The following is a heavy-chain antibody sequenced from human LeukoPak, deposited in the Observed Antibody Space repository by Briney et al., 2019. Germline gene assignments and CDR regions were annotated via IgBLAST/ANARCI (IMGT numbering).Heavy chain of an antibody. J-gene: IGHJ6*03. D-gene: IGHD6-6*01. CDR1: GFTFSSYW. CDR3: ARDMYSSSSMNYYYYYYMDV. Sequence: GGSLRLSCAASGFTFSSYWMSWVRQAPGKGLEWVSVIYSGGSTYYADSVKGRFTISRDNSKNTLYLQMNSLRAEDTAVYYCARDMYSSSSMNYYYYYYMDVWGKGTTVTASS. V-gene: IGHV3-53*01. CDR2: IYSGGST.